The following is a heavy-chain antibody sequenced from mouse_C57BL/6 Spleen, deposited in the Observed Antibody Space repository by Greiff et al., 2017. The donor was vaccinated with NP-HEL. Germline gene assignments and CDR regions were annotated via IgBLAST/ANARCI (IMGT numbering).Heavy chain of an antibody. CDR2: IYPGDGDT. D-gene: IGHD3-3*01. CDR1: GYAFSSYW. CDR3: ARMRMGQAMDY. Sequence: VQLQQSGAELVKPGASVKISCKASGYAFSSYWMNWVKQRPGKGLEWIGQIYPGDGDTTYNGKFKGKATLTADKSSSTAYMQLSSLTSEDSAVYFCARMRMGQAMDYWGQGTSVTVSS. V-gene: IGHV1-80*01. J-gene: IGHJ4*01.